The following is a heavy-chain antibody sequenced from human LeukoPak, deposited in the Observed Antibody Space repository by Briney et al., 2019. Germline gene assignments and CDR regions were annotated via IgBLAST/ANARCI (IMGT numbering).Heavy chain of an antibody. Sequence: SETLSLTCAVYGGSFSGYYWSWTRQPPGKGLEWIGEINHSGSTNYNPSLKSRVTISVDTSKNQFSLKLSSVTAADTAVYYCARRYCSSTSCYAPQYYYYYYYMDVWGKGTTVIVSS. CDR1: GGSFSGYY. J-gene: IGHJ6*03. D-gene: IGHD2-2*01. CDR2: INHSGST. V-gene: IGHV4-34*01. CDR3: ARRYCSSTSCYAPQYYYYYYYMDV.